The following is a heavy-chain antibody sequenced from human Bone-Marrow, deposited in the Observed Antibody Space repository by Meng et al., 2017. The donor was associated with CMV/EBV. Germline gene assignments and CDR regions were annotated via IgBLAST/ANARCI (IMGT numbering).Heavy chain of an antibody. CDR2: ISYDGINT. CDR1: GFSLSGYS. J-gene: IGHJ6*02. V-gene: IGHV3-30*03. Sequence: GESLKISCKASGFSLSGYSMHWVRQAPGKGLDWVAVISYDGINTFYVDSVKGRFTISRDNSKNTLYLQVNSLTAEETAVYYCARVKATRLDSPFYNGMDVWGQGTTVTVSS. D-gene: IGHD6-6*01. CDR3: ARVKATRLDSPFYNGMDV.